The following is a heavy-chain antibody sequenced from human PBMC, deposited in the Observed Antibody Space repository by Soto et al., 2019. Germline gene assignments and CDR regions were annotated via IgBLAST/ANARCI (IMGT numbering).Heavy chain of an antibody. CDR2: INHSGST. CDR3: AVGPRETGYLRLY. J-gene: IGHJ4*02. Sequence: ASETLSLTCAVYGGSFSGYYWSWIRQPPGKGLEWIGEINHSGSTNYNPSPKSRVTISVDTSKTQFSLKLSSVTAADTVVYYCAVGPRETGYLRLYWGQETLVTVSS. CDR1: GGSFSGYY. V-gene: IGHV4-34*01. D-gene: IGHD1-1*01.